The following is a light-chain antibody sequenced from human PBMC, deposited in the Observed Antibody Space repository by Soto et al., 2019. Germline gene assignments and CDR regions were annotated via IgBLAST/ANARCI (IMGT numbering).Light chain of an antibody. CDR2: HAS. CDR1: QGISNY. V-gene: IGKV1-27*01. Sequence: DIQMTQSPSSLSASIGDRVTITCRASQGISNYLAWYQEKPGKAPELLIYHASTLQSGVQSRFSDSGSVTDFTLYISSLQPEDVATYYCQNYTDFLFTFGHRTKVDIK. CDR3: QNYTDFLFT. J-gene: IGKJ3*01.